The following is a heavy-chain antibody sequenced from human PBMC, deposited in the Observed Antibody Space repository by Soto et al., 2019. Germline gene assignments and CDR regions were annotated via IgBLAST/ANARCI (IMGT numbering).Heavy chain of an antibody. CDR1: GGSVSSGSYY. V-gene: IGHV4-61*01. CDR2: IYYSGST. CDR3: AREVHGWGSYRYFDY. J-gene: IGHJ4*02. D-gene: IGHD3-16*02. Sequence: QVQLQESGPGLVKPSETLSLTCTVSGGSVSSGSYYWSWIRQPPGKGLEWIGYIYYSGSTNYNPSLKSRVTISVDTSKNQFSRKLSSVTAADTAVYYCAREVHGWGSYRYFDYWGRGTLVSVSS.